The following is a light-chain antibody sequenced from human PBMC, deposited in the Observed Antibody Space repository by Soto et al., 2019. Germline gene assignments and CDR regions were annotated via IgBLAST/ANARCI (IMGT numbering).Light chain of an antibody. CDR3: HRDVSLALT. Sequence: EIVLTQSPGTLSLSPGERATLSCRASQSVSSSYLAWYQQKPGQAPRLLIYGASGRATGVPDRFSGSGSGTNFTITISRLEPEDLAEYYRHRDVSLALTFGGGTKVEIK. V-gene: IGKV3-20*01. CDR1: QSVSSSY. CDR2: GAS. J-gene: IGKJ4*01.